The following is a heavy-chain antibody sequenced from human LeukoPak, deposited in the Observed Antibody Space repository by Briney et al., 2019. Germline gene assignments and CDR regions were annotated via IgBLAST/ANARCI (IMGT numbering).Heavy chain of an antibody. CDR3: ASGIVGARIDY. CDR1: GGSISSYY. CDR2: IYYSGST. D-gene: IGHD1-26*01. Sequence: SETLSLTCTVSGGSISSYYWSWIRQPPGKGLEWIGYIYYSGSTNYNPSLKSRVTISVDTSKNQFSLKLSSVTAADTAVYYCASGIVGARIDYWGQGTLVTVSS. V-gene: IGHV4-59*01. J-gene: IGHJ4*02.